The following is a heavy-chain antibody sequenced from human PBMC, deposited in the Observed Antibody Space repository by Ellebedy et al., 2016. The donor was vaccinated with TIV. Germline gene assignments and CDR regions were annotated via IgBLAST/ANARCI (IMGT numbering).Heavy chain of an antibody. V-gene: IGHV3-53*01. Sequence: GESLKISCAASGFTVSSHYMNWVRQAPGKGLEWVSVIYSGGSTYYADSVKDRFTISRDNSKNMLYLQMNSLRVEDTAVYYCARGSGYIIDYWGQGTLVTVSS. J-gene: IGHJ4*02. D-gene: IGHD3-22*01. CDR3: ARGSGYIIDY. CDR1: GFTVSSHY. CDR2: IYSGGST.